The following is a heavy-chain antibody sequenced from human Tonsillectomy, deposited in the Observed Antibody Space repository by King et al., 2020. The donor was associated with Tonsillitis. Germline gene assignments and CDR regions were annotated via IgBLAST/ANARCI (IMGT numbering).Heavy chain of an antibody. V-gene: IGHV3-30-3*01. Sequence: VQLVESGGGVIQPGRSLKLSCEASGFTFRSYAMHWDRQAPGQGLKWVGSISYDGSNKYYADSVKGRFTISRDNSKNPLYMQMNSLRAEETAVYYCAREGVSSGYYYYGMDVWGQGTTVTVSS. CDR3: AREGVSSGYYYYGMDV. CDR1: GFTFRSYA. CDR2: ISYDGSNK. J-gene: IGHJ6*02. D-gene: IGHD3-22*01.